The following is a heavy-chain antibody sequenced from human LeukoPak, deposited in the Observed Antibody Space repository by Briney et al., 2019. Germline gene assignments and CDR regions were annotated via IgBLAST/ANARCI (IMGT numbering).Heavy chain of an antibody. V-gene: IGHV4-38-2*01. CDR1: GYSISSGYY. Sequence: SETLSLTCAVSGYSISSGYYWGWIRQPPGKGLERIGSIYHSGSTYYNPSLKSRVTISVDTSKNQFSLKLSSVTAADTAVYYCASYYGSGRNWFDPWGQGTLVTVSS. D-gene: IGHD3-10*01. CDR2: IYHSGST. CDR3: ASYYGSGRNWFDP. J-gene: IGHJ5*02.